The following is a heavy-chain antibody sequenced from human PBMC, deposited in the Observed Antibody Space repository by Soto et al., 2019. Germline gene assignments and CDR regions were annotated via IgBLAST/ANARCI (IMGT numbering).Heavy chain of an antibody. CDR1: GFTFSGYW. J-gene: IGHJ4*02. D-gene: IGHD2-2*01. V-gene: IGHV3-7*01. CDR3: AKNNRYCSSTNCFVFDY. Sequence: EVQLVESGGGLVQPGGSLRLSCAASGFTFSGYWMSWVRQAPGKGLEWVANIKQDGSEKYYVDSVKGRFTISRDNAKNSLYLLRNSLRAEDTAVYYYAKNNRYCSSTNCFVFDYWGQGTLVTVSS. CDR2: IKQDGSEK.